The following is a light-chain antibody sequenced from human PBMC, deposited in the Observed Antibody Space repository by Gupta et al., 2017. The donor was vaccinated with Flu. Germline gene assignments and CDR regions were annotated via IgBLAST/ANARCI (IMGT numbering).Light chain of an antibody. Sequence: SALTQLPSASGSPGQSVTISCTRTSSDVGGYEYVSWYQQHPGKAPKALIYEVSKRPSGVPDRFSGSNSSNTTSLSVSGLQAEDEAVYYCCSYADSNTPFVFGTGTQVTVL. CDR2: EVS. CDR1: SSDVGGYEY. V-gene: IGLV2-8*01. CDR3: CSYADSNTPFV. J-gene: IGLJ1*01.